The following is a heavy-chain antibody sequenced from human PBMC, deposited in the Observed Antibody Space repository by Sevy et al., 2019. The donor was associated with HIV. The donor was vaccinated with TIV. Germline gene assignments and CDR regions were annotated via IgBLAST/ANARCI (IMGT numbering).Heavy chain of an antibody. J-gene: IGHJ6*02. V-gene: IGHV3-74*01. CDR1: GFTFSSYW. Sequence: GGSLRLSCAASGFTFSSYWMHWVRQVPGKGLVWVSRIKSDGSSTSYADSVKGRFTISRDNAKNSLYLQMNSLRAEDSSVYFCARVSSIYYDRGYFYAMDVWGQRTTVTVSS. CDR3: ARVSSIYYDRGYFYAMDV. CDR2: IKSDGSST. D-gene: IGHD3-22*01.